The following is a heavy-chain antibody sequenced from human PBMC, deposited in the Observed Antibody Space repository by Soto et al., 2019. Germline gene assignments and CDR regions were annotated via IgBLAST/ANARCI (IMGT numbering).Heavy chain of an antibody. D-gene: IGHD5-12*01. J-gene: IGHJ4*02. Sequence: EVRLVESGGGLVQPGGSLRLSCAASGFPFSSHWLQWVRQVPARGLVWVSRIDNTGSSAIYADSVRGRFTVSRDNAKDTLYLHMNSLRAEDTAVYYCATLNGYDYWGQGTLVTVSS. CDR2: IDNTGSSA. CDR1: GFPFSSHW. CDR3: ATLNGYDY. V-gene: IGHV3-74*01.